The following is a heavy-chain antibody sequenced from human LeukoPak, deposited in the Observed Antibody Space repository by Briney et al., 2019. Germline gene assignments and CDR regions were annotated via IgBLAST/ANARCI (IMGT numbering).Heavy chain of an antibody. Sequence: GESLKISCKGSGHSFTSYWIGWVRQMPGKGLEWMGIIYPGDSDTRYSPSFQGQVTISADKSISTAYLQWSSLEASDTAMYYCARHGAEQWGAFDIWGQGTMVTVSS. CDR2: IYPGDSDT. J-gene: IGHJ3*02. CDR3: ARHGAEQWGAFDI. CDR1: GHSFTSYW. V-gene: IGHV5-51*01. D-gene: IGHD6-19*01.